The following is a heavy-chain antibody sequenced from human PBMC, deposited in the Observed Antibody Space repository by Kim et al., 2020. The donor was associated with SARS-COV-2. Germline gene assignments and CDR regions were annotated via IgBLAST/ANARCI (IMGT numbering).Heavy chain of an antibody. V-gene: IGHV4-59*08. D-gene: IGHD1-26*01. CDR1: GDSISSYY. CDR3: AKHVGPHGCYYLAFDI. J-gene: IGHJ3*02. Sequence: SETLSLTCTVSGDSISSYYWSWIRQPPGKGLEWIGYIYYSGSTNYNPSLMSRVTIAVDTSKSKFSLKLSSVTAADTAVYYCAKHVGPHGCYYLAFDIWGQGTMVTVSS. CDR2: IYYSGST.